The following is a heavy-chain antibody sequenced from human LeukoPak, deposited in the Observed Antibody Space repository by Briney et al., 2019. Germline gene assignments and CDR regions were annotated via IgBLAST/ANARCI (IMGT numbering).Heavy chain of an antibody. D-gene: IGHD3-16*01. CDR2: IKQDGSEK. CDR3: AKGGRYVRDDY. J-gene: IGHJ4*02. V-gene: IGHV3-7*03. Sequence: GGSLRLSCAASGFTFSSYWMSWVRQAPGKGLEWVANIKQDGSEKYYVDSVKGRFTISRDNSKNTLYLQMNSLRAEDTAVYYCAKGGRYVRDDYWGQGTLVTVSS. CDR1: GFTFSSYW.